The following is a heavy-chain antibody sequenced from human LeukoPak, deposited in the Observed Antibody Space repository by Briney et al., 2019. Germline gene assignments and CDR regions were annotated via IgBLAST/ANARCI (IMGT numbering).Heavy chain of an antibody. J-gene: IGHJ4*02. CDR3: ATNIVAATDY. D-gene: IGHD1-26*01. V-gene: IGHV4-39*01. CDR2: IYYSGST. CDR1: GGSISSSNDY. Sequence: SETLSLTCTVSGGSISSSNDYWGWIRQPPGKGLEWIGSIYYSGSTYYNPSLKSRVTISVDTSKNQFSLKLSSVTAADTAVYYCATNIVAATDYWGQGTLVTVSS.